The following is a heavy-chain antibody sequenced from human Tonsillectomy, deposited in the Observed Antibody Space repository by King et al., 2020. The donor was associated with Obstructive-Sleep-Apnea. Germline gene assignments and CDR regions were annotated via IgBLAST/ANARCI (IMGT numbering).Heavy chain of an antibody. CDR2: ISYDGSSK. Sequence: VQLVESGGGVVQPGGSLRLSCAASGVTFNSYGMTWVRQAPGKGLEWVAVISYDGSSKYYADSVKGRFTISRDNSKNTLYLQMNSLRSEDTAVYYCAIDNKDCVGGSSPDDGLDICGQGTMVTVSS. CDR3: AIDNKDCVGGSSPDDGLDI. V-gene: IGHV3-30*03. J-gene: IGHJ3*02. CDR1: GVTFNSYG. D-gene: IGHD3-16*01.